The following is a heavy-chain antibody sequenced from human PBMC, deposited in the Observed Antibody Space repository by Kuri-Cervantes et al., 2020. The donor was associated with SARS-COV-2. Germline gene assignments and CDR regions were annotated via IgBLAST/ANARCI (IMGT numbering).Heavy chain of an antibody. CDR2: IRSKAYGGTT. V-gene: IGHV3-49*04. D-gene: IGHD3-10*01. CDR1: GFTFGDYA. CDR3: AKPQEMVRGVILYYYYGMDV. Sequence: GESLKISCTASGFTFGDYAMSWVRQAPGKGLEWVGFIRSKAYGGTTEYAASVKGRFTISRDDSKSIAYLQMNSLKTEDTAVYYCAKPQEMVRGVILYYYYGMDVWGQGTTVTVSS. J-gene: IGHJ6*02.